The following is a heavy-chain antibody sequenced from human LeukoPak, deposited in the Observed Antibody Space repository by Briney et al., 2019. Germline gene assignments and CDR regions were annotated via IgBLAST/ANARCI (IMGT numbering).Heavy chain of an antibody. D-gene: IGHD5-24*01. CDR1: GFTFSSYW. J-gene: IGHJ4*02. Sequence: GGSLRLSCAASGFTFSSYWMHWVRQAPGKGLMWVSRVKGDGSFTNYADSVYGRFTISRDNAKNTLYLHMHSLRAEDTAVYYCVRDGDDFNFDYWGQGNLVTVSS. CDR3: VRDGDDFNFDY. CDR2: VKGDGSFT. V-gene: IGHV3-74*01.